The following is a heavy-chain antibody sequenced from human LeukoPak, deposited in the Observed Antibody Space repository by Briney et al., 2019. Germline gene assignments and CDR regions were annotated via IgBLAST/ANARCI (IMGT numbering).Heavy chain of an antibody. CDR3: ATGYYDILTGYYGAFDI. CDR1: GGSFSGYY. CDR2: INHSGST. V-gene: IGHV4-34*01. J-gene: IGHJ3*02. D-gene: IGHD3-9*01. Sequence: PSETLSLTCAVYGGSFSGYYWSWIRQPPGKGLEWIGEINHSGSTNYNPSLKSRVTISVDTSKNQFSLKLSSVTAADTAVYYCATGYYDILTGYYGAFDIWGQGTMVTVSS.